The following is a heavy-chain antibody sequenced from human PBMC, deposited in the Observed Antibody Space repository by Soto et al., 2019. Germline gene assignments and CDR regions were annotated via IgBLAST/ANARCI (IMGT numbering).Heavy chain of an antibody. D-gene: IGHD2-21*02. CDR3: ARDQVVVTATPNFDY. CDR1: GFTFSSYA. V-gene: IGHV3-30-3*01. J-gene: IGHJ4*02. Sequence: QVQLVESGGGVVQPGRSLRLSCAASGFTFSSYAMHWVRQAPGKGLEWVAVISYDGSNKYYADSVKGRFTISRDNSKNTLYLQMNSLRAEDTAVYYCARDQVVVTATPNFDYWGQGTLVTVSS. CDR2: ISYDGSNK.